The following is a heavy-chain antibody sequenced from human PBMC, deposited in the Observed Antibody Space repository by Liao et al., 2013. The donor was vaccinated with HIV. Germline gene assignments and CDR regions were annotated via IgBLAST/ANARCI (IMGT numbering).Heavy chain of an antibody. D-gene: IGHD5-24*01. CDR2: IYYSGST. V-gene: IGHV4-30-4*08. Sequence: QVQLQESGPGLVKPSQTLSLTCTVSGGSISSGDYFWTWIRQPPGKGLEWIGYIYYSGSTYYNPSLKSRVTISLDTSKNQFSLKLSSVTAADTAVYYCARARRDDKNLAYWYFDLWGRGTLVTVSS. CDR3: ARARRDDKNLAYWYFDL. CDR1: GGSISSGDYF. J-gene: IGHJ2*01.